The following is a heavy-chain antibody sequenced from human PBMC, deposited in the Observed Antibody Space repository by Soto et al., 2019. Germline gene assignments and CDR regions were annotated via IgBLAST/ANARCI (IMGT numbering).Heavy chain of an antibody. Sequence: KPSETLSLTCTVSGGSISSSSYYWGWIRQPPGKGLEWMGSIYYSGSTYYNPSLKSRVTISVDTSKNQFSLKLSSVTAADTAVYYCATDTAMFFYYGMDVWGQGTTVTVSS. V-gene: IGHV4-39*01. CDR2: IYYSGST. J-gene: IGHJ6*02. CDR3: ATDTAMFFYYGMDV. CDR1: GGSISSSSYY. D-gene: IGHD5-18*01.